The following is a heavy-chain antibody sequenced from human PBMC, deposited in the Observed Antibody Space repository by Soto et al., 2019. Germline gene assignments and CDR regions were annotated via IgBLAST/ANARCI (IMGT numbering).Heavy chain of an antibody. CDR2: ISGSGGST. CDR1: GFTFSSYA. Sequence: PGGSLRLSCAASGFTFSSYAMSWVRQAPGKGLEWVSAISGSGGSTYYADSVKGRFTISRDNSKNTLYLQMNSLRAEDTAVYYCAKDPHYDFWSGYYFGAFDIWGQGTMVTVSS. D-gene: IGHD3-3*01. CDR3: AKDPHYDFWSGYYFGAFDI. J-gene: IGHJ3*02. V-gene: IGHV3-23*01.